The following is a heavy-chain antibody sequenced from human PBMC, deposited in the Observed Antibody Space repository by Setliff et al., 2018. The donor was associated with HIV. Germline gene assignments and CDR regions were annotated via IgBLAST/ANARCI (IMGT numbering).Heavy chain of an antibody. CDR1: GYSISSGYY. J-gene: IGHJ4*02. CDR2: IYHSGST. CDR3: ARMYSGYDWSPAGARTRYFDY. V-gene: IGHV4-38-2*01. Sequence: PSETLSLTCAVSGYSISSGYYWGWIRQPPGKGLEWIGSIYHSGSTYYNPSLKSRVTISVDTSKNQFSLKLSSVTAADTAVYYCARMYSGYDWSPAGARTRYFDYWGQGTLVTVLL. D-gene: IGHD5-12*01.